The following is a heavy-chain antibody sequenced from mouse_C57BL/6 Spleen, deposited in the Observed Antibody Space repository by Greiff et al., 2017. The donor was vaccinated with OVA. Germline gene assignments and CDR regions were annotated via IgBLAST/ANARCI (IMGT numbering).Heavy chain of an antibody. Sequence: QVQLQQPGAELVKPGASVKLSCKASGYTFTSYWMPWVKQRPGQGLEWIGMIHPNSGSTNYNEKFKSKATLTVDQSSSTAYMQLSSLTSEDSAVSYCVTTADALYYYCSSPARRAYWGQGTLVTVSA. CDR2: IHPNSGST. J-gene: IGHJ3*01. D-gene: IGHD1-1*01. V-gene: IGHV1-64*01. CDR3: VTTADALYYYCSSPARRAY. CDR1: GYTFTSYW.